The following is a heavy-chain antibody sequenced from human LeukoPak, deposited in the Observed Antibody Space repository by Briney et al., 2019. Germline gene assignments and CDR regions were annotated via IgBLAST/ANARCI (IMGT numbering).Heavy chain of an antibody. D-gene: IGHD4-23*01. CDR1: GGSISSGSYY. J-gene: IGHJ4*02. CDR2: IYTSGST. V-gene: IGHV4-61*02. Sequence: SETLSLTCTVSGGSISSGSYYWSWIRQPAGKGLKWIGRIYTSGSTNYNPSLKSRVTISVDTSKNQFSLKLSSVTAADTAVYYYAREGYGGNSEFGFDYWGQGTLVTVSS. CDR3: AREGYGGNSEFGFDY.